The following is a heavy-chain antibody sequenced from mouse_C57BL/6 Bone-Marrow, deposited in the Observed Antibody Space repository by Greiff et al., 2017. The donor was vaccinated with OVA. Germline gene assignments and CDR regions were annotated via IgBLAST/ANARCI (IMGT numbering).Heavy chain of an antibody. Sequence: VHLVESGAELARPGASVKLSCKASGYTFTSYGISWVKQRTGQGLEWIGEIYPRSGNTYYNEKFKGKATLTADKSSSTAYMELRSLTSEDSAVYFCARGCYYGSSYAFDYWGQGTTLTVSS. V-gene: IGHV1-81*01. CDR2: IYPRSGNT. CDR3: ARGCYYGSSYAFDY. D-gene: IGHD1-1*01. J-gene: IGHJ2*01. CDR1: GYTFTSYG.